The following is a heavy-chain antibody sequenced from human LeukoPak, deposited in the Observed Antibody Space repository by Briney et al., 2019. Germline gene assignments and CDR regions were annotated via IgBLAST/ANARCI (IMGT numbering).Heavy chain of an antibody. CDR3: ARHAGGISATGTRPFDY. CDR2: INHIGTT. CDR1: GGSLSSYY. V-gene: IGHV4-34*01. J-gene: IGHJ4*02. D-gene: IGHD6-13*01. Sequence: PSETLSLTCAVYGGSLSSYYWSWVRQPPGKGLEWIGEINHIGTTHYNPSLKSRVAILVDTSKNQFSLIVSSVTAADTAVYYCARHAGGISATGTRPFDYWGQGTLVTVSS.